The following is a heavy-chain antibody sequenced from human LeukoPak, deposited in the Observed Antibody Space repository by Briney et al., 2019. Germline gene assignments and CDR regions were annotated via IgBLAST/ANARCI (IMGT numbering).Heavy chain of an antibody. V-gene: IGHV4-4*02. CDR2: VYHSGAT. CDR1: GDSISSTGC. J-gene: IGHJ4*02. D-gene: IGHD6-19*01. CDR3: ARGNGQWLAYDY. Sequence: PSGTLSLTCTVSGDSISSTGCWTWVRQPPGEGLEWIGEVYHSGATNYNPSLKSRVTMSVDKSKNQFSLKVNSVTAADTAVYYCARGNGQWLAYDYWGQGTLVTVSS.